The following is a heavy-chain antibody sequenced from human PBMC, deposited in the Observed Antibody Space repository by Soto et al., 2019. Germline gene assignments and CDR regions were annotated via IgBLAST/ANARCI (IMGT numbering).Heavy chain of an antibody. J-gene: IGHJ3*02. CDR3: ARAQDFWSGYDAFDI. CDR2: ISSSSTI. D-gene: IGHD3-3*01. Sequence: GGSLRLSCAASGFTFSSYSMNWVRQAPGKGLEWVSYISSSSTIYYADSVKGRFTISRDNAKNSLYLQMNSLRDEDTAVYYCARAQDFWSGYDAFDIWGQGTMVTVSS. V-gene: IGHV3-48*02. CDR1: GFTFSSYS.